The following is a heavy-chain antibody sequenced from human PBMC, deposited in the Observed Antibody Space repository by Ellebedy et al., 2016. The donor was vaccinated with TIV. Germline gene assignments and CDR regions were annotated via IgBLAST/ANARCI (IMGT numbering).Heavy chain of an antibody. CDR2: SISSGGST. D-gene: IGHD6-13*01. Sequence: GESLKISCAASGFTFSNYAISWVRQAPGKGLEWVSGSISSGGSTYYTDSVKGRFTLSRDTSKNTLYLQMNSLRAEDTAVYYCAKSSVAATACFDHWGQGTLVTVSS. CDR3: AKSSVAATACFDH. V-gene: IGHV3-23*01. J-gene: IGHJ4*02. CDR1: GFTFSNYA.